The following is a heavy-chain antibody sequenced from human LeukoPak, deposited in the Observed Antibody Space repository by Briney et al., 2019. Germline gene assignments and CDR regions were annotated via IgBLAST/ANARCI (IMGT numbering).Heavy chain of an antibody. J-gene: IGHJ4*02. CDR1: GGSVSSSGYY. CDR3: ARHRGYSYGYVDY. V-gene: IGHV4-39*01. D-gene: IGHD5-18*01. Sequence: PSETLSLTCTVSGGSVSSSGYYWGWIRQPPGKGLEWIGNICKSGSAYYNPSLKSRATISVDTSKNQFALNLTSVTATDTAVYYCARHRGYSYGYVDYWGQGTLVTVSS. CDR2: ICKSGSA.